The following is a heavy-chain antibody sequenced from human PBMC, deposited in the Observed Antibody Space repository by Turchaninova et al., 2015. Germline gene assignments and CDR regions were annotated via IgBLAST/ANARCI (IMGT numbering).Heavy chain of an antibody. CDR3: ASTYYDFWSANYYYYMDV. CDR2: ISSSGSTI. Sequence: VQPGGSLRLSCAASGFTFSSYEMNWVRQAPGKGLEWVSYISSSGSTIYYADCVKGRFTISIDNAKNSLYLQMNSLRAEDTAVYYCASTYYDFWSANYYYYMDVWGKGTTVTVSS. V-gene: IGHV3-48*03. D-gene: IGHD3-3*01. CDR1: GFTFSSYE. J-gene: IGHJ6*03.